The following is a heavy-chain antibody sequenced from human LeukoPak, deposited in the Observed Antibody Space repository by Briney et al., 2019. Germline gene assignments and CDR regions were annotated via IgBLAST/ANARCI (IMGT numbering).Heavy chain of an antibody. CDR2: ISGNAVST. V-gene: IGHV3-23*01. CDR1: GFTFSSYG. CDR3: AKETRYSYGYGT. J-gene: IGHJ4*02. Sequence: PGGSLRLSCAASGFTFSSYGTGWIRQAPGKGLGWGSGISGNAVSTYYADSVKGRFTIYRDNFKDKLYLRMSSVWAEDTDVYFCAKETRYSYGYGTWGQGTLVTVSS. D-gene: IGHD5-18*01.